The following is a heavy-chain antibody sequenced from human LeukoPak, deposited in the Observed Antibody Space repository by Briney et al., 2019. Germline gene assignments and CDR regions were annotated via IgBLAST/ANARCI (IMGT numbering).Heavy chain of an antibody. CDR3: ARIDYGGKGCVDY. D-gene: IGHD4-23*01. J-gene: IGHJ4*02. CDR2: IFSNDEK. CDR1: GFSLSNARMG. Sequence: SGPTLVNPTKSLRLTCTVSGFSLSNARMGVSWGRQPPGKALEWLAPIFSNDEKSYSTSLKSRLTISKDTSKSQVVLTMTNMDPVDTATYYCARIDYGGKGCVDYWGQGTLVTVS. V-gene: IGHV2-26*01.